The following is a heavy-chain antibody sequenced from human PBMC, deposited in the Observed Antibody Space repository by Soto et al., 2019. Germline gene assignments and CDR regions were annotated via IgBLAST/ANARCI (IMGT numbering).Heavy chain of an antibody. CDR2: AKDGGHT. D-gene: IGHD5-12*01. Sequence: QVQLQQWGAGLLKPSETLSLKCAVTGGSLSGYYWSWIRQPPGKGLEWIGEAKDGGHTNYSPSLRGRAPISSHTSNNQCPLRLNSVTGADTGVYYCARGQEGVVATHWDHGSLVTVSS. J-gene: IGHJ4*01. CDR1: GGSLSGYY. V-gene: IGHV4-34*01. CDR3: ARGQEGVVATH.